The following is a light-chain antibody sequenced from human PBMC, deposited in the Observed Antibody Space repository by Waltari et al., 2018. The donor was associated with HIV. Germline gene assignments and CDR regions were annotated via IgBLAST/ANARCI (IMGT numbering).Light chain of an antibody. CDR1: SSDVGGHHS. CDR3: SSYTANSRI. Sequence: QSALTQPASVSGSLGQSITISCPGTSSDVGGHHSVSWSQQPPGKAPKLLISDVSNRPSGFSNRFSGSKSGNTASLTISGLQAEDEADYYCSSYTANSRIFGGGTRLTVL. V-gene: IGLV2-14*03. CDR2: DVS. J-gene: IGLJ2*01.